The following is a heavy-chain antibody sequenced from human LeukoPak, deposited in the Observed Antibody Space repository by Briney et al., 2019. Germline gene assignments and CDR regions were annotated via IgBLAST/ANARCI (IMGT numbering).Heavy chain of an antibody. V-gene: IGHV3-30*18. D-gene: IGHD3-16*01. CDR2: ISYDGNDK. CDR3: AKDQYDYVRGEFDY. CDR1: GFTFSSCD. Sequence: GGSLRLSCAASGFTFSSCDMHWVRQAPGKGLEWVAVISYDGNDKHYADSVKGRFTISRDNSKNTLYLQMNSLRVEDTAVYYCAKDQYDYVRGEFDYWGQGTLVTVSS. J-gene: IGHJ4*02.